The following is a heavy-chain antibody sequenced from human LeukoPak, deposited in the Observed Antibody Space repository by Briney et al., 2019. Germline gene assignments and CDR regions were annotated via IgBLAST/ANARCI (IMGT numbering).Heavy chain of an antibody. Sequence: SVKVSCKASGYTFTGYYMHWVRQAPGQGLEWMGWINPNSGGTNYAQKFQGRVTMTRDTSISTAYMELSRLRSDDTAVYYCASPTSIAAAGTGGYYYGMDVWGQGTTVAVSS. CDR1: GYTFTGYY. D-gene: IGHD6-13*01. CDR2: INPNSGGT. J-gene: IGHJ6*02. CDR3: ASPTSIAAAGTGGYYYGMDV. V-gene: IGHV1-2*02.